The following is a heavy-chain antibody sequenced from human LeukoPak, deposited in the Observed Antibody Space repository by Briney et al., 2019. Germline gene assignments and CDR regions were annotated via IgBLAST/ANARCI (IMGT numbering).Heavy chain of an antibody. V-gene: IGHV3-23*01. CDR1: GFTFSSYS. CDR3: AKDYSGGGWYLSCFDY. D-gene: IGHD6-19*01. Sequence: GGSLRLSCAASGFTFSSYSMNWVRQAPGKGLEWVSAISGSDGSTYYADSVKGRFTISRDNSKNTLYLQMNSLRAEDTAVYYCAKDYSGGGWYLSCFDYWGQGTLVTVSS. CDR2: ISGSDGST. J-gene: IGHJ4*02.